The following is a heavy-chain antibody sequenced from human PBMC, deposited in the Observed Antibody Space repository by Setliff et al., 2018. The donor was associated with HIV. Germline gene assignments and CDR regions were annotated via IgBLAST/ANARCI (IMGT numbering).Heavy chain of an antibody. CDR2: ITSGSTYV. V-gene: IGHV3-21*01. CDR1: GFTFTDYT. J-gene: IGHJ4*02. CDR3: ARQGNWEFDY. Sequence: RLSCAASGFTFTDYTMNWVRQAPGKGLEWVSSITSGSTYVNYADSVKGRFSISRDNSKNSLYLQMISLRAEDTALYYCARQGNWEFDYWGQGTLVTVSS. D-gene: IGHD7-27*01.